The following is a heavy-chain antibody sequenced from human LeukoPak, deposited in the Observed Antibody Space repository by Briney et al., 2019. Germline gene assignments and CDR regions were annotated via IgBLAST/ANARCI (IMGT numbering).Heavy chain of an antibody. Sequence: GVSVRLFCAACVFTFSSYEMLCVRRAPGKALEGVTYISSSGSNIYYTDCVRGSFTIYRDNAKNSLYLEMNSLRAEGTAVYYWARGRRWFGQLFLDYWGEGTLVTLSS. CDR1: VFTFSSYE. J-gene: IGHJ4*02. V-gene: IGHV3-48*03. CDR2: ISSSGSNI. CDR3: ARGRRWFGQLFLDY. D-gene: IGHD3-10*01.